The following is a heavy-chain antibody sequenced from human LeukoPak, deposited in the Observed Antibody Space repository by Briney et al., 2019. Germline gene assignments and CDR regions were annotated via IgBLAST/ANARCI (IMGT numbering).Heavy chain of an antibody. CDR1: GYTLTELS. CDR3: ARVVRGSYSSDAFDI. D-gene: IGHD1-26*01. V-gene: IGHV1-24*01. J-gene: IGHJ3*02. CDR2: FDPEDGET. Sequence: ASVKVSCKVSGYTLTELSMHWVRQAPGKGLEWMGGFDPEDGETIYAQKFQGRVTMTEDTSTDTAYMELSSLRSDDTAVYYCARVVRGSYSSDAFDIWGQGTMVTVSS.